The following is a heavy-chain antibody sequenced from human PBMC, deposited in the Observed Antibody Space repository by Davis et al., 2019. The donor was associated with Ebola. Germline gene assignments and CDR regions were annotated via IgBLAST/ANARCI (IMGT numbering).Heavy chain of an antibody. CDR2: IWDDGSHK. CDR3: ARSSGQDAFDI. Sequence: GESLKISCAASGFTFSSYGVHWVRQAPGKGLEWVAVIWDDGSHKSEAASVKGRFTISRDNSKNTLYLQMNSLRAEDTAAYYCARSSGQDAFDIWGQGTMVTVSS. CDR1: GFTFSSYG. D-gene: IGHD3-10*01. V-gene: IGHV3-33*01. J-gene: IGHJ3*02.